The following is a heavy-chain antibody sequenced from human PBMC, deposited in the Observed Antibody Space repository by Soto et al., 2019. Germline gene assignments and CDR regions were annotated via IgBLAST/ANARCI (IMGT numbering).Heavy chain of an antibody. V-gene: IGHV5-51*01. CDR3: VQLAPMVPVGVPATKYYYYYCGMGV. J-gene: IGHJ6*02. Sequence: GESLKISCKGSGYSFTSYWIGWVRQMPGKGLEWMGIIYPGDSDTRYNPSFQGQVTISADKSISTAYLQWSSLKASDTAMYYCVQLAPMVPVGVPATKYYYYYCGMGVWGQGSRV. CDR2: IYPGDSDT. D-gene: IGHD3-10*01. CDR1: GYSFTSYW.